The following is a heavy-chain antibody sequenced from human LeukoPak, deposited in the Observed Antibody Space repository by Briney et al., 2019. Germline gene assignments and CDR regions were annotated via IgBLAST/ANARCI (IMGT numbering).Heavy chain of an antibody. Sequence: PGGSLRLSCAASGFTVSSNYMSWVRQAPGKGLVWVSRIDSDGSGTTYADSVKGRFTISRDNAKNTLYLQMNSLRVEDTAVYYCVRSVGGQIDYWGQGTLVTVSS. J-gene: IGHJ4*02. CDR2: IDSDGSGT. CDR3: VRSVGGQIDY. D-gene: IGHD2-15*01. V-gene: IGHV3-74*01. CDR1: GFTVSSNY.